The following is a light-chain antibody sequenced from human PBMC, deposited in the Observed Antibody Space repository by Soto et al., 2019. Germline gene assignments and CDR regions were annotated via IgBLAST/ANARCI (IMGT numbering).Light chain of an antibody. J-gene: IGKJ4*01. CDR1: QDISMW. Sequence: DIQMTQSPSFVSASVGDRVTITCRASQDISMWLAWYQQKPGRAPKILIFAASTLQRGVPSRFSGSGSGTDFTLTISSLQPEDSATYYCQQADSIPLTFGGGTKVDFK. CDR2: AAS. CDR3: QQADSIPLT. V-gene: IGKV1-12*01.